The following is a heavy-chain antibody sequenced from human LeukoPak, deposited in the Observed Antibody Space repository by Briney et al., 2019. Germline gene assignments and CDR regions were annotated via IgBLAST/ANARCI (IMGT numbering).Heavy chain of an antibody. CDR3: ARMPGTRGGFDY. V-gene: IGHV4-39*07. D-gene: IGHD1-1*01. CDR1: GGSIRSGNYY. CDR2: IYYTGST. Sequence: SETLSLTCLVSGGSIRSGNYYWGWIRQPPGKGLEWIGSIYYTGSTYNNPSLKTRVTMSVDTSKNQFSLNLNSVTAADTAVYYCARMPGTRGGFDYWGQGTLVTVSS. J-gene: IGHJ4*02.